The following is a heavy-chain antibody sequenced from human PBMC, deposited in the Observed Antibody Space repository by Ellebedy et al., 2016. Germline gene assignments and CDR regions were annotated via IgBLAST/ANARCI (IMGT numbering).Heavy chain of an antibody. V-gene: IGHV3-23*01. CDR3: AKRKKVATPGSGYYFDY. J-gene: IGHJ4*02. CDR1: GFTFSSYG. D-gene: IGHD5-12*01. Sequence: GGSLRLSCAASGFTFSSYGMHWVRQAPGKGLEWVSAISGSGGSTYYADSVKGRFTISRDNFKNTLYLQMNSLTAEDTAVYYCAKRKKVATPGSGYYFDYWGQGTLVTVSS. CDR2: ISGSGGST.